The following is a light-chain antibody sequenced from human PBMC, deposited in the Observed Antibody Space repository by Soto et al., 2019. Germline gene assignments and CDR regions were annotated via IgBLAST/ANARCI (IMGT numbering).Light chain of an antibody. Sequence: QSALTQPASVSGSPGESITISCTGTSSDVGGYNSVSWHQQHPGKAPKLLVYDVNNRPSGVSNRFSGSKSGNTASLTISGLQAEDDADYYCASYTSRSTLAFGGGTKVTVL. CDR2: DVN. CDR3: ASYTSRSTLA. J-gene: IGLJ2*01. V-gene: IGLV2-14*03. CDR1: SSDVGGYNS.